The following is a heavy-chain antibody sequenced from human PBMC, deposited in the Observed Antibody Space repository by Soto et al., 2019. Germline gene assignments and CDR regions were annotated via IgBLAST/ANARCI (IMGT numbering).Heavy chain of an antibody. CDR3: AGQAGSNGWFYFDH. CDR2: INPSGDGT. D-gene: IGHD6-19*01. Sequence: ASVKVSCKASGYTFTSHYFHWVRQAPGQGLAWMGMINPSGDGTVYAQTFQGRVTVTRDTSTSTVYMELTRLRSEDTAVYYCAGQAGSNGWFYFDHWGQGTLVTVSS. CDR1: GYTFTSHY. V-gene: IGHV1-46*01. J-gene: IGHJ4*02.